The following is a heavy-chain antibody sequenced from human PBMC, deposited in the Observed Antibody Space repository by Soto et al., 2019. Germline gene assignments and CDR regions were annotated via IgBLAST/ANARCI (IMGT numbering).Heavy chain of an antibody. Sequence: NPSETLSLTCAVYGGSFSGYYWSWIRQPPGKGLEWIGEINHSGSTDYNPSLKSRVTISVDTSKNQFSLKLSSVTAADTAVYYCARAWRAIFGVVKSYYGMDVWGQGTTVTVSS. D-gene: IGHD3-3*01. CDR3: ARAWRAIFGVVKSYYGMDV. V-gene: IGHV4-34*01. J-gene: IGHJ6*02. CDR2: INHSGST. CDR1: GGSFSGYY.